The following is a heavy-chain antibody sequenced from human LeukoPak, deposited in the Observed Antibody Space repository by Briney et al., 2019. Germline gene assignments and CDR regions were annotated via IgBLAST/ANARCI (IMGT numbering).Heavy chain of an antibody. V-gene: IGHV1-8*01. J-gene: IGHJ4*02. D-gene: IGHD3-22*01. Sequence: ASLKVSCKASGYTFTSYDFYWVRETTGQGLEWMGWMNTNSGNTVYAQKFQGRVTMTRNTSIRTAYMDLSSLRSEDTAVHYCARGHYESSGYYFDYWGQGTLVTVSS. CDR3: ARGHYESSGYYFDY. CDR2: MNTNSGNT. CDR1: GYTFTSYD.